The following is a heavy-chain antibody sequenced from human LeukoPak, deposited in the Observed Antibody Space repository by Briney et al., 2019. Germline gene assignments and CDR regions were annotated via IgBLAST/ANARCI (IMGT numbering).Heavy chain of an antibody. J-gene: IGHJ4*02. V-gene: IGHV4-34*01. CDR2: INHSGST. CDR1: GGSFSGYY. D-gene: IGHD3-16*02. CDR3: ARDGPLSTTHYFDY. Sequence: SETLSLTCAVYGGSFSGYYWSWIRQPPGKGLEWIGEINHSGSTNYNPSLKSRVTISVDTSKNQFSLKLSSVTAADTAVYYCARDGPLSTTHYFDYWGQGTLVTVSS.